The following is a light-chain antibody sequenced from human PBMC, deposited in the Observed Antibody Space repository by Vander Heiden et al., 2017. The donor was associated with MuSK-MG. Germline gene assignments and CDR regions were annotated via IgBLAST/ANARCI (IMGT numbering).Light chain of an antibody. CDR3: AAWDDSLNGRV. Sequence: QSVLTQPPSASGTPGQRVTISCSGSSSNIGSNTVNWYQQLPGTAPKLLIYSNNQRPSGVPDRFSGSKSGTSASLAITGLQSEEEAEYYCAAWDDSLNGRVFGGGTKLTVL. J-gene: IGLJ3*02. CDR1: SSNIGSNT. V-gene: IGLV1-44*01. CDR2: SNN.